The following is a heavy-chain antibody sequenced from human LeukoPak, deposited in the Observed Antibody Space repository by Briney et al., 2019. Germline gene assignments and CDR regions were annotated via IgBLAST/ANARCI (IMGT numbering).Heavy chain of an antibody. J-gene: IGHJ4*02. CDR1: GFTFDDYA. V-gene: IGHV3-9*03. CDR3: AKAGGIAAAGAFDY. D-gene: IGHD6-13*01. CDR2: ISWNSGSI. Sequence: PGGSLRLSCAASGFTFDDYAMHWVRQAPGKGLEWVSGISWNSGSIGYADSVKGRFTTSRDNAKNSLYLQMNSLRAEDMALYYCAKAGGIAAAGAFDYWGQGTLVTVSS.